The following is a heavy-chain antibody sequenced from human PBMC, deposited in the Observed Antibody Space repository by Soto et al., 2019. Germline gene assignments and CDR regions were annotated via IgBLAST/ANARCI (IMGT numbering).Heavy chain of an antibody. V-gene: IGHV4-30-2*01. D-gene: IGHD3-10*01. J-gene: IGHJ6*02. Sequence: SETLSLTCAVSGGSISSGGYSWSWIRQPPGKGLEWIGYIYHSGSTYYNPSLKSRVTISVDRPKNQFSLKLSSVTAADTAVYYCARAYGSGDSNDYYYGMDVWGQGTTVTVSS. CDR3: ARAYGSGDSNDYYYGMDV. CDR1: GGSISSGGYS. CDR2: IYHSGST.